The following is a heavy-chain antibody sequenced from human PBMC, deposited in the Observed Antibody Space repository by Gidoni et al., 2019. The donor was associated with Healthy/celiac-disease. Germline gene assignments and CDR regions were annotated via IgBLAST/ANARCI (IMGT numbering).Heavy chain of an antibody. D-gene: IGHD6-19*01. CDR2: IYSGGSK. J-gene: IGHJ4*02. CDR3: ARGASSGRNY. Sequence: EVQLVESGGGLIQPGGSMSLSCAASGFTVSRNYMSWVRQAQGKGLEWVSVIYSGGSKYYADSVKGRFTISRDNSKNTLYLQMNSLRAEDTAVYYCARGASSGRNYWGQGTLVTVSS. V-gene: IGHV3-53*01. CDR1: GFTVSRNY.